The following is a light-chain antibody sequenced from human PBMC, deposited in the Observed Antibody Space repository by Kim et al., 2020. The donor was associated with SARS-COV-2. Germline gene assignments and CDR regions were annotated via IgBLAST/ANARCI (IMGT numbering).Light chain of an antibody. CDR3: QAWDSNTVV. Sequence: SYELTQPPSVSVSPGQTASIACSGDKLGDKHACWYQQKPGQSPVLVIYQDTKRPSGIPERFSGSNSGNTATLTISGTQAMDEGDYYCQAWDSNTVVFGG. CDR2: QDT. V-gene: IGLV3-1*01. J-gene: IGLJ2*01. CDR1: KLGDKH.